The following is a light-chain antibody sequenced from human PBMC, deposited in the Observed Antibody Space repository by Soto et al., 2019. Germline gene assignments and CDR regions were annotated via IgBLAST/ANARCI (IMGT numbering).Light chain of an antibody. J-gene: IGLJ3*02. CDR2: VNSDGSH. CDR1: SGHSSYA. CDR3: QTWAAGIGWV. V-gene: IGLV4-69*01. Sequence: QPVLTQSPSASASLGASVKLTCTLSSGHSSYAIAWHQQQPEKGPRYLMTVNSDGSHSKGDGVPDRFSGSSSGAERYLTISSLQSEDEADFYCQTWAAGIGWVFGGGTKLTVL.